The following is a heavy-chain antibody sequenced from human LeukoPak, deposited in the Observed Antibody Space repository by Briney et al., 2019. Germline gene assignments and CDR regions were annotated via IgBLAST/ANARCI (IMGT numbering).Heavy chain of an antibody. J-gene: IGHJ6*02. CDR2: INHSGST. Sequence: SETLSLTCAVYGGSFSGYYWSWIRQPPGKGLEWIGEINHSGSTNYNPSLKSRVTISVDTSKNQFSLKLSSVTAADTAVYYCARALRYYDILTGTNYYYYYGMDVWGQGTTVTVSS. V-gene: IGHV4-34*01. CDR3: ARALRYYDILTGTNYYYYYGMDV. CDR1: GGSFSGYY. D-gene: IGHD3-9*01.